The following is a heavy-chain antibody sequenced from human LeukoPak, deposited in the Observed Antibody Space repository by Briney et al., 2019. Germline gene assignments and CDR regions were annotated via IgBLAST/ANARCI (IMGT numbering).Heavy chain of an antibody. V-gene: IGHV3-53*01. CDR2: IYSGGST. D-gene: IGHD2-15*01. CDR1: GFTVSGDY. CDR3: ARVGRDLRYYYYMDV. J-gene: IGHJ6*03. Sequence: GGSLRLSCAASGFTVSGDYMSWVREAPGKGLEWGSVIYSGGSTYYADHVKGRFTISRDTSKNTLYLQMNSLRAEDTAVYYCARVGRDLRYYYYMDVWGKGTTVTISS.